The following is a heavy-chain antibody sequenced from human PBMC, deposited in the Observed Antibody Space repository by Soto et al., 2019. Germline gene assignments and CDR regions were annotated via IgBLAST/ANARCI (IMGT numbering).Heavy chain of an antibody. J-gene: IGHJ3*02. V-gene: IGHV3-23*01. CDR2: ISIRGDRP. CDR1: GFSFSTFA. CDR3: AKGGRDYGAYASPDAFDI. D-gene: IGHD4-17*01. Sequence: PGGSLRLSCAASGFSFSTFAISWGRRAPGKGLEWVSVISIRGDRPYYPDSVKGRFTISRDNSKNTVDLQMNSLRVDDTATYFCAKGGRDYGAYASPDAFDIWGQGTMVTVSS.